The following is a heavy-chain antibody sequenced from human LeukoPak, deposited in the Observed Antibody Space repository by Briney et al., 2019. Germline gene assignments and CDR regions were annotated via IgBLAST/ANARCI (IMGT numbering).Heavy chain of an antibody. CDR2: IIPIFGTA. CDR3: ARDSVLLWFGELWENWFDP. Sequence: GSSVKVSCKASGGTFSSYAISWVRQAPGQGLEWMGGIIPIFGTANYAQKFQARVTITADESTSTAYMELSSLRSEDTAVYYCARDSVLLWFGELWENWFDPWGQGTLVTVSS. V-gene: IGHV1-69*01. J-gene: IGHJ5*02. CDR1: GGTFSSYA. D-gene: IGHD3-10*01.